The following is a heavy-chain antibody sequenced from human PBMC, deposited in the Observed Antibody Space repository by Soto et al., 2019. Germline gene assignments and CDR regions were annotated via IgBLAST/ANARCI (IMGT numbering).Heavy chain of an antibody. J-gene: IGHJ4*02. V-gene: IGHV4-34*01. CDR3: ASFTYYDFWSGYYLY. CDR1: GGSFSGYY. Sequence: SETLSLTCAVYGGSFSGYYWSWIRQPPGKGLEWIGEINHSGSTNYNPSLKSRVTISVDTSKNQFSLKLSSVTAADTAVYYCASFTYYDFWSGYYLYWGQGTLVTVSS. CDR2: INHSGST. D-gene: IGHD3-3*01.